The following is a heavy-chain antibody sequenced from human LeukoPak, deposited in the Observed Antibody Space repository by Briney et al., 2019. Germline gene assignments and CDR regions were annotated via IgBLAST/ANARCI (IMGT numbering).Heavy chain of an antibody. CDR2: IYYSGST. V-gene: IGHV4-39*07. CDR3: ARDPRAGYSSSWYYFDY. J-gene: IGHJ4*02. D-gene: IGHD6-13*01. Sequence: SETLSLTCTVSGGSISSSSYYWGWIRQPPGKGLEWIGSIYYSGSTNYNPSLKSRVTISVDTSKNQFSLKLSSVTAADTAVYYCARDPRAGYSSSWYYFDYWGQGTLVTVSS. CDR1: GGSISSSSYY.